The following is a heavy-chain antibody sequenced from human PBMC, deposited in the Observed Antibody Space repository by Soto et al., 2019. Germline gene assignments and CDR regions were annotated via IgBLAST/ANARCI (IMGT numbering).Heavy chain of an antibody. CDR1: GFTFSSYE. CDR2: ISSSGSTI. CDR3: ARGARAEITMIVVVTNFDY. D-gene: IGHD3-22*01. J-gene: IGHJ4*02. Sequence: PGGSLRLSCAASGFTFSSYEMNWVRQAPGKGLEWVSYISSSGSTIYYADSVKGRFTISRDNAKNSLYLQINSLRAEDTAVYYCARGARAEITMIVVVTNFDYWGQGTLVTVSS. V-gene: IGHV3-48*03.